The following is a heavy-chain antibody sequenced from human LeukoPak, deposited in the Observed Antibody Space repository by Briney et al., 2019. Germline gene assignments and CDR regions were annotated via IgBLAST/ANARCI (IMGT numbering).Heavy chain of an antibody. V-gene: IGHV7-4-1*02. J-gene: IGHJ2*01. CDR3: ARPATNCSGDRCVGPWYFDL. D-gene: IGHD2-15*01. Sequence: ASVKVSCKASGYTFTGYYMHWVRQAPGQGLEWMGWINTNTGNPTYAQGFTGRFVFSLDTSVSTAYLQISSLKAEDTAVYYCARPATNCSGDRCVGPWYFDLWGRGTLVTVSS. CDR2: INTNTGNP. CDR1: GYTFTGYY.